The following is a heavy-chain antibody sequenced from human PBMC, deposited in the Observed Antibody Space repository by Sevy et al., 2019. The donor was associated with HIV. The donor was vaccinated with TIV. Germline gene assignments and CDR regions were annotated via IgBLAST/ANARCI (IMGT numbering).Heavy chain of an antibody. CDR1: GFTFSSYA. V-gene: IGHV3-23*01. CDR2: ISGSGGST. D-gene: IGHD3-22*01. J-gene: IGHJ4*02. CDR3: AKDTDYYDSSGYYYVDY. Sequence: GGSLRLSCAASGFTFSSYAMSWVRHAPGKGLEWVSAISGSGGSTYYADSVKGRFTISRDNSKNTLYLQMNSLRAEDTAVYYCAKDTDYYDSSGYYYVDYWGQGTLVTVSS.